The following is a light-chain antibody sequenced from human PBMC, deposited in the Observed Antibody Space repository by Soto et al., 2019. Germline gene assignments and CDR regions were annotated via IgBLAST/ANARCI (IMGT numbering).Light chain of an antibody. J-gene: IGKJ5*01. V-gene: IGKV3-20*01. Sequence: EIVLTQSPGTLSLSPGERATLSCRASQSVSSSYLAWYQQKLGQAPRLLIYGASSRATGIPDRFSGSGSGTDFTLTISRLEPEDFAVYYCQQYGSSFTFGQGTRLEMK. CDR3: QQYGSSFT. CDR1: QSVSSSY. CDR2: GAS.